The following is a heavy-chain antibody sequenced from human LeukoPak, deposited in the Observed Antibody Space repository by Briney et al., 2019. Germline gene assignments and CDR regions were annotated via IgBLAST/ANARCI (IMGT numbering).Heavy chain of an antibody. CDR3: ARGNYYDSSGYPAGY. V-gene: IGHV3-33*01. CDR1: GFTFSSYD. D-gene: IGHD3-22*01. CDR2: IWYDGSNK. J-gene: IGHJ4*02. Sequence: GGSLRLSCAASGFTFSSYDMHWVRQAPGKGLEWVAVIWYDGSNKYYADSVKGRFTTSRDNSKNTLYLQMNSLRAEDTAVHYCARGNYYDSSGYPAGYWGEGTLVTASS.